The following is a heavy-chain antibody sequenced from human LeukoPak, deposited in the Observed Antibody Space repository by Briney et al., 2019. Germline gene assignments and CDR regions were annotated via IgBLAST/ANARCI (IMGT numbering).Heavy chain of an antibody. CDR1: GFTFSSYE. V-gene: IGHV3-48*03. D-gene: IGHD5-18*01. Sequence: GGSLRLSCAASGFTFSSYEMNWVRQAPGKGLEWVSYISSGGNTIYYADSVKGRFTISRDNAKNSLYLQMNSLRAEDTAVYYCAREGTAMVSFGYWGQGTLVTVSS. CDR3: AREGTAMVSFGY. CDR2: ISSGGNTI. J-gene: IGHJ4*02.